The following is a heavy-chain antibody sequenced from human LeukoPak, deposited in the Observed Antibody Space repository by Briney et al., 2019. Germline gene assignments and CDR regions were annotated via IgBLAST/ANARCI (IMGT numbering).Heavy chain of an antibody. Sequence: GGSRRLSCLTSGFTLSTNAMSWVRLAPGKGLEWISGISGSGASTYYADSVKGRFTISRDDSRNTLYLQMNSLRGDDTAVYYCAKDVGKWESLHFFDYWGQGTLVTVSS. V-gene: IGHV3-23*01. J-gene: IGHJ4*02. D-gene: IGHD1-26*01. CDR2: ISGSGAST. CDR1: GFTLSTNA. CDR3: AKDVGKWESLHFFDY.